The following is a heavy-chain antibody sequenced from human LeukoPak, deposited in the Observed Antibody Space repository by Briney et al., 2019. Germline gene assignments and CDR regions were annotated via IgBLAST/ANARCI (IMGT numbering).Heavy chain of an antibody. CDR2: IIYIFGTA. J-gene: IGHJ3*02. CDR1: GGTFSSYA. V-gene: IGHV1-69*06. CDR3: ARGGEEYSSSFDAFDI. Sequence: SVKVTCKASGGTFSSYAINWVRQPPAQGLEWVGGIIYIFGTANYAQKFQGRVRITADKSACTAYMELSSLRSEDTSVYYCARGGEEYSSSFDAFDICGQGTMATVSS. D-gene: IGHD6-6*01.